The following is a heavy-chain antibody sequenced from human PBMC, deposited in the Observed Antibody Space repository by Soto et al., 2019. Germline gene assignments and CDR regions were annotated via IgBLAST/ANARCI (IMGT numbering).Heavy chain of an antibody. CDR1: GYTFTIYG. Sequence: ASVKVSCKASGYTFTIYGISWVRQAPGQGLEWMGWISAYNGNTNYAQKLQGRVTMTTDTSTSTAYMELRSLRSDDTAVYYCAREDFWSGYYYFDYWGQGTLVTVSS. D-gene: IGHD3-3*01. CDR3: AREDFWSGYYYFDY. J-gene: IGHJ4*02. V-gene: IGHV1-18*01. CDR2: ISAYNGNT.